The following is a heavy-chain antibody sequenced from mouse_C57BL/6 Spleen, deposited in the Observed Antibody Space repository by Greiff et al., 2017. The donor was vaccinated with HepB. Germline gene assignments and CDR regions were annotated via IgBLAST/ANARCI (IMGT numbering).Heavy chain of an antibody. V-gene: IGHV1-26*01. Sequence: EVQLQQSGPELVKPGASVKISCKASGYTFTDYYMNWVKQSHGKSLEWIGDINPNNGGTSYNQKFKGKATLTVDKSSSTAYMELRSLTSEDSAVYYCARSSYDYDVWFAYWGQGTLVTVSA. CDR1: GYTFTDYY. J-gene: IGHJ3*01. D-gene: IGHD2-4*01. CDR2: INPNNGGT. CDR3: ARSSYDYDVWFAY.